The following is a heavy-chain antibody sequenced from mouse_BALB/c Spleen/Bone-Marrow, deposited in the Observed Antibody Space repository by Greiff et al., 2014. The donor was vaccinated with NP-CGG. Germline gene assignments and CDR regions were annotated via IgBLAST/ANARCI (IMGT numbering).Heavy chain of an antibody. CDR2: INPSNGGT. V-gene: IGHV1S16*01. CDR1: GYAFTCYY. J-gene: IGHJ4*01. Sequence: QVQLQQSGAELVKPGASVKLSCKASGYAFTCYYMYWVKQRPGQGLEWIGEINPSNGGTNFNEKFKSKATLTVDKSSSTAYMQLSSLTSEDSAVYYCTLWCYAMDYWGQGTSVTVPS. D-gene: IGHD1-1*02. CDR3: TLWCYAMDY.